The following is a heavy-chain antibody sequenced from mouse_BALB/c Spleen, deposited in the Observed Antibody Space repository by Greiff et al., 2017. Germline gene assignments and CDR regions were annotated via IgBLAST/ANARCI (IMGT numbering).Heavy chain of an antibody. D-gene: IGHD2-10*02. J-gene: IGHJ3*01. CDR3: ARSGYGPWFAY. Sequence: VQLQQSGAELVRPGTSVTVSCKASGYAFTNYLIEWVKQRPGQGLEWIGVINPGSGGTNYNEKFKGKATLTADKSSSTAYMQLSSLTSDDSAVYFCARSGYGPWFAYWGQGTLVTVSA. CDR2: INPGSGGT. V-gene: IGHV1-54*01. CDR1: GYAFTNYL.